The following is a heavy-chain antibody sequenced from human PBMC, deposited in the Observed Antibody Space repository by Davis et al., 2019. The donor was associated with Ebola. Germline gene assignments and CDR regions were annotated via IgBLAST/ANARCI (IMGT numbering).Heavy chain of an antibody. V-gene: IGHV4-4*02. J-gene: IGHJ5*02. D-gene: IGHD1-26*01. CDR1: GGSISSSNW. CDR3: ARVVGATTGWFDP. Sequence: SETLSLTCAVSGGSISSSNWWSWIRQPPGKGLEWIGEINHSGSTNYNPSLKSRVTISVDTSKNQFSLKLSSVTAADTAVYYCARVVGATTGWFDPWGQGTLVTVSS. CDR2: INHSGST.